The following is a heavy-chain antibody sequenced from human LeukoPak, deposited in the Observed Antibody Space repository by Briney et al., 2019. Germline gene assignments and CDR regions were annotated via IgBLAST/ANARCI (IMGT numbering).Heavy chain of an antibody. J-gene: IGHJ4*02. Sequence: PGGSLRLSCAASGFTFSSYGMHWVRQAPGKGLEWVAVISYDGSNKYYADSVKGRFTISRDNSKNTLYLQMNSLRAEDTAVYYCAKDCSSWFDYCGQGTLVTVSS. CDR3: AKDCSSWFDY. CDR1: GFTFSSYG. V-gene: IGHV3-30*18. D-gene: IGHD6-13*01. CDR2: ISYDGSNK.